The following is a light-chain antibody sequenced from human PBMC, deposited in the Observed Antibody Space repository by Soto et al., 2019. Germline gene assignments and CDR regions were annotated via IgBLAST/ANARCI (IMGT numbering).Light chain of an antibody. V-gene: IGKV1-5*03. CDR3: QQYHTFWT. Sequence: DIQMTQSPSTLSASVGDRVTITFRASQSVGSWLAWYQQKPGKAPKLLIYKASRLESGVPSRFSGSESGTEFTLTISNLQPDDFATYYCQQYHTFWTFGQGTKVEIK. J-gene: IGKJ1*01. CDR1: QSVGSW. CDR2: KAS.